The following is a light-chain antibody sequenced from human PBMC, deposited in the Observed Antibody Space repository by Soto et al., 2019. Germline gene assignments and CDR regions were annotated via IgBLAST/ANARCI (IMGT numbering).Light chain of an antibody. J-gene: IGKJ3*01. CDR1: QSVSPY. Sequence: EIVLTQSPGTLSLSPGERATLSCRASQSVSPYLAWYQHKPGQAPRLLIYGASSMATGIPDRFSGSGSVTDFTLTISRLEPEDFAVYFCQQYGSSPPFTFGPGTKVDIK. V-gene: IGKV3-20*01. CDR3: QQYGSSPPFT. CDR2: GAS.